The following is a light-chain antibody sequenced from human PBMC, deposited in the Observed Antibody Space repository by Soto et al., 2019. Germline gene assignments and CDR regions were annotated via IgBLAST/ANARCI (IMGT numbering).Light chain of an antibody. J-gene: IGKJ4*01. CDR3: HQYATSPT. V-gene: IGKV3-20*01. CDR2: GAS. CDR1: QVVTRNS. Sequence: EIVLTQSPDTLYLSPGERVTLSCRASQVVTRNSLAWYQHRRGQTPRLLIYGASFRAIGTPDRFSGSGSGTYFTLTISDLEPEDFAVYFCHQYATSPTFGGGTKVEI.